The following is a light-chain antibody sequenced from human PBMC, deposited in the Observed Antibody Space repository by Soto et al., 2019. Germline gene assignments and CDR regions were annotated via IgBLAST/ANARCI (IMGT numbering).Light chain of an antibody. J-gene: IGKJ4*01. CDR2: ATF. CDR3: QQYNNFPPT. Sequence: DVQMTQSPSSLSASVGDRVSITCRASQSINNWLAWYQQKPVKAPKSLIYATFSLQSGVPSRFSGSGSGTDFTLTINSLQPEDFATYYCQQYNNFPPTFGGGTKVDIK. V-gene: IGKV1D-16*01. CDR1: QSINNW.